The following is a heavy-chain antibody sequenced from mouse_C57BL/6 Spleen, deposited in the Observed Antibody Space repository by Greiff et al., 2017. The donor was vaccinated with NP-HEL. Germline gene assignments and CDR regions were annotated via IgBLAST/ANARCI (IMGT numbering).Heavy chain of an antibody. CDR3: ARDYGRLLSMDY. Sequence: QVHVKQPGAELVRPGSSVKLSCKASGYTFTSYWMDWVKQRPGQGLEWIGNIYPSDSETHYNQKFKDKATLTVDKSSSTAYMQLSSLTSEDSAVYYCARDYGRLLSMDYWGQGTSVTVSS. V-gene: IGHV1-61*01. D-gene: IGHD1-1*01. CDR2: IYPSDSET. CDR1: GYTFTSYW. J-gene: IGHJ4*01.